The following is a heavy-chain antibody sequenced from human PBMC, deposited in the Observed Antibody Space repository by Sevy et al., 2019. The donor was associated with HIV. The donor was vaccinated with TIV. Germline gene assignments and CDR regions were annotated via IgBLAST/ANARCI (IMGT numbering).Heavy chain of an antibody. CDR2: IYYSGST. V-gene: IGHV4-61*01. Sequence: SETLSHTCTVSGDSVSGGNYYWSWIRQPPGKGLEWIGYIYYSGSTNYNPSLKSRVTISIDTSKNQFSLRLTSVTAADTAVYYCARGLFDYWGQGTLVTVSS. J-gene: IGHJ4*02. CDR3: ARGLFDY. CDR1: GDSVSGGNYY.